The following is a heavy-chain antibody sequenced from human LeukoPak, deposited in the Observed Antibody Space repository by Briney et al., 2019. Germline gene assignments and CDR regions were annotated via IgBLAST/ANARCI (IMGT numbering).Heavy chain of an antibody. Sequence: SETLSLTCTVSGGSISSGGYYWSWIRQHPGTGLEWIGYIYYSGSTYYNPSLKSRVTISVDTSKNQFSLKLSSVTAADTAVYYCARLGYCSSTSCHWGQGTLVTVSS. CDR3: ARLGYCSSTSCH. CDR2: IYYSGST. D-gene: IGHD2-2*01. V-gene: IGHV4-31*03. CDR1: GGSISSGGYY. J-gene: IGHJ4*02.